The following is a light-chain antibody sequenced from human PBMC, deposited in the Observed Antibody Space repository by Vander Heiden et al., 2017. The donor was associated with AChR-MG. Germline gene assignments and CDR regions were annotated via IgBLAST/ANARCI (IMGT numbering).Light chain of an antibody. CDR1: SSNIGAGYD. J-gene: IGLJ2*01. CDR3: QSYDSSMRVVV. CDR2: GNR. V-gene: IGLV1-40*01. Sequence: QSVLTQPPSVSAAPGQRVTISCPGSSSNIGAGYDVHWYQQFPGTAPKLLVYGNRNRPSGVPDRVSGSKSGTSASMAITGLQAEDEANYYCQSYDSSMRVVVFGGGTKLTVL.